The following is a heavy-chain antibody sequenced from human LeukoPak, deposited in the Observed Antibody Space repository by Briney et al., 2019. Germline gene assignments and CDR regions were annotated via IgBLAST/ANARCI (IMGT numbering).Heavy chain of an antibody. D-gene: IGHD2-2*01. V-gene: IGHV4-38-2*02. CDR3: ARGGAGRYQLLLNWFDP. J-gene: IGHJ5*02. CDR2: IYHSGSI. CDR1: GYSISSGYY. Sequence: SETLSLTCTVSGYSISSGYYWGWIRQPPGKGLEWIGSIYHSGSIYYNPSLKSRVTISVDTSKNQFSLKLSSVTAADTAVYYCARGGAGRYQLLLNWFDPWGQGTLVTVSS.